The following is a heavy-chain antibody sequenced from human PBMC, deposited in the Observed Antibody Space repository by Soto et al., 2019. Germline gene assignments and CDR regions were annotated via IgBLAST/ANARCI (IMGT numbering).Heavy chain of an antibody. CDR2: IYSGGST. Sequence: EVQLVESGGGLVQPGGSLRLSCAASGFTVSSNYMSWVRQARGKGLEWVSVIYSGGSTYYADSVKGRFTISRDNSKNTLYLQMNSLRAEDTAMYYCASIQLGCSSHIDYWGQGTLVTVSS. J-gene: IGHJ4*02. CDR1: GFTVSSNY. CDR3: ASIQLGCSSHIDY. D-gene: IGHD6-13*01. V-gene: IGHV3-66*01.